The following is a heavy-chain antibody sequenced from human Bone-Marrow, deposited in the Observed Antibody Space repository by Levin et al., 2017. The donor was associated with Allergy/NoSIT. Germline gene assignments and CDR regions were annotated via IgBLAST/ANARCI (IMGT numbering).Heavy chain of an antibody. CDR3: ARRFGDGMDL. Sequence: HAGGSLRLSCETSGFTFTNYGMNWVRQTPGKGLEWLALIWFDGSDEFYADSVKGRFTISRDDSKKMVYLHMNSLRADDTALYYCARRFGDGMDLWGQGTTVTVSS. CDR2: IWFDGSDE. J-gene: IGHJ6*02. V-gene: IGHV3-33*01. D-gene: IGHD3-16*01. CDR1: GFTFTNYG.